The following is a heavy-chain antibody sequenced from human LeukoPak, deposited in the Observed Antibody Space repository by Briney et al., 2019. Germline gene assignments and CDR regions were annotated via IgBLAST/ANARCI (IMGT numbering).Heavy chain of an antibody. CDR1: GFTVSSNY. D-gene: IGHD5-24*01. Sequence: PGGSLRLSYAASGFTVSSNYMSWVRQAPGKGLEWVSVIYSGGSTYYADSVKGRFTISRDNSKNTLYLQMNSLRAEDTAVYYCANFFGYNFGYWGQGTLVTVSS. J-gene: IGHJ4*02. CDR2: IYSGGST. CDR3: ANFFGYNFGY. V-gene: IGHV3-53*01.